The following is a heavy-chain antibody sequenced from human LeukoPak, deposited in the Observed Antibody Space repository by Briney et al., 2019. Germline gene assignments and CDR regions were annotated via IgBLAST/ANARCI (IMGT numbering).Heavy chain of an antibody. V-gene: IGHV3-30*18. D-gene: IGHD2-15*01. J-gene: IGHJ4*02. CDR1: EFTFNKYG. CDR2: ISSDGSDK. Sequence: QPGGSLRLSCAASEFTFNKYGMHWVRQAPGKGLEWVAVISSDGSDKYYADSVKGRFTISRGNSKNTLYLQMNSLSSDDTAVYYCAKDHETGGAAYYIDYWGQGTLVTVSS. CDR3: AKDHETGGAAYYIDY.